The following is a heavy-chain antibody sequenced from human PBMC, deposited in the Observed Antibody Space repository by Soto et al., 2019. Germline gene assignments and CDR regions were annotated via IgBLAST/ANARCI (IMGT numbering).Heavy chain of an antibody. CDR3: ARDWGYSSSWYYFDS. D-gene: IGHD6-13*01. J-gene: IGHJ4*02. Sequence: EVQLVESGGGLVKPGGSLRLSCAASGFTFSSYSMNWVRQAPGKGLEWVSSISSSSSYIYYADSVKGRFTISRDNAKNSLYLQMNSLRAEDTAVYYCARDWGYSSSWYYFDSWGQGTLVTVSS. V-gene: IGHV3-21*01. CDR1: GFTFSSYS. CDR2: ISSSSSYI.